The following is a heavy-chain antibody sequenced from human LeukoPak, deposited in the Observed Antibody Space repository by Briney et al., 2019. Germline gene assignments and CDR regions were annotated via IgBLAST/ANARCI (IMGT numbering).Heavy chain of an antibody. CDR3: ARDQGEGNTSGWYWYFDL. D-gene: IGHD6-19*01. CDR2: IFPSGNT. CDR1: GGSISNDY. J-gene: IGHJ2*01. Sequence: SETLSLTCTVSGGSISNDYWSWIRQPAGKGLEWIGRIFPSGNTNYNPSLRSRITMSVDTAKNQFSLKLTSVTAADTAVYYCARDQGEGNTSGWYWYFDLWGRGTLLTVSS. V-gene: IGHV4-4*07.